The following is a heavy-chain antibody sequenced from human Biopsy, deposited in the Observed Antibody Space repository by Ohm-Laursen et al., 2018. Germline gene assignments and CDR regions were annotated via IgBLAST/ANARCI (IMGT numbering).Heavy chain of an antibody. CDR3: VRGVDYYDPYHYYALDV. CDR1: GESFNGYY. J-gene: IGHJ6*02. D-gene: IGHD3-22*01. V-gene: IGHV4-34*01. Sequence: TLSLTCAVYGESFNGYYWSWIRQTQGKGLEWIGEINHSGRTNYNPSLKRRVTISVDTSKNQFPLKVRSVTAADTAVYYCVRGVDYYDPYHYYALDVWGQGTTVTVSS. CDR2: INHSGRT.